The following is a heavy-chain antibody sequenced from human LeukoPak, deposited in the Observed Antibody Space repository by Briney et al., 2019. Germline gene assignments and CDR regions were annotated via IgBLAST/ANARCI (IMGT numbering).Heavy chain of an antibody. D-gene: IGHD3-22*01. J-gene: IGHJ4*02. CDR2: ISGSGDST. CDR3: ARDVDVSGYHVYHN. Sequence: GGSLRLSCAASGFTFSSYDMSWVRQAPGKGLEWVSFISGSGDSTYYADSVKRRFTISRDNTKSTLHLHMCSLRDEDTALYYCARDVDVSGYHVYHNWGQGTLVSV. V-gene: IGHV3-23*01. CDR1: GFTFSSYD.